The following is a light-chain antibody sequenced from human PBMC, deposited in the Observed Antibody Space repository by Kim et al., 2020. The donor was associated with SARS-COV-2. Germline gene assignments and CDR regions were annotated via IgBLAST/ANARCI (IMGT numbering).Light chain of an antibody. Sequence: DIQLTQSPSFLSASVGDRVTITCRASPGISSSLAWYQQKPGKAPRLLIYSASTLQGGIPSRFSGGGSGTEFTFTITSLQPDDFATYYCQQLNSYPITFGQGTRLEIK. CDR3: QQLNSYPIT. CDR2: SAS. CDR1: PGISSS. V-gene: IGKV1-9*01. J-gene: IGKJ5*01.